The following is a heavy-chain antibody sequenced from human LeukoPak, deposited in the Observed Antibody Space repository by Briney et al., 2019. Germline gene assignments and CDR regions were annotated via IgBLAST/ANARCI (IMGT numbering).Heavy chain of an antibody. D-gene: IGHD6-13*01. V-gene: IGHV3-21*01. CDR1: GFTVSSNY. J-gene: IGHJ4*02. CDR2: ISSSSSYI. Sequence: GGSLRLSCAASGFTVSSNYMSWVRQAPGKGLEWVSSISSSSSYIYYADSVKGRFTISRDNAKNSLYLQMNSLRAEDTAVYYCARDKYSSIWWVRYFDYWGQGTLVTVSS. CDR3: ARDKYSSIWWVRYFDY.